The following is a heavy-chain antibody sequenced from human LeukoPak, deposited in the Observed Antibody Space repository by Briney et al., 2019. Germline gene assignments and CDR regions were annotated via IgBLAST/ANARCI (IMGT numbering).Heavy chain of an antibody. V-gene: IGHV3-21*01. D-gene: IGHD3-10*01. CDR2: ISSSSSYI. CDR3: ARGTSGKAGYYFDY. J-gene: IGHJ4*02. Sequence: PGGSLSLSCAASGFTFSSYSMNWVRQAPGKGLEWVSSISSSSSYIYYADSVKGRFTISRDNAKNSLYLQMNSLRAEDTAVYYCARGTSGKAGYYFDYWGQGTLVTVSS. CDR1: GFTFSSYS.